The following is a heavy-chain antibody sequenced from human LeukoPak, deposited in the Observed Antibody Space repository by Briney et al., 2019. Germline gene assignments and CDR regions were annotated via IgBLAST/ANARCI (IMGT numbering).Heavy chain of an antibody. CDR1: GVSFSGYY. CDR2: INHSAYT. V-gene: IGHV4-34*01. J-gene: IGHJ5*02. D-gene: IGHD4-11*01. Sequence: PETLSLTCAVSGVSFSGYYWSWIRQSPEKGLEWIGEINHSAYTNYNPSLKSRVTISLDTSKTQFSLKLPSATAADTAVYYCARGRDDYTDYNWFEPWGQGTLVTVSS. CDR3: ARGRDDYTDYNWFEP.